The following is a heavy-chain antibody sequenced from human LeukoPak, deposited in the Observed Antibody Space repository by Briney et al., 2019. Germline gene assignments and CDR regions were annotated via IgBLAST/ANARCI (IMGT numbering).Heavy chain of an antibody. Sequence: GGSLRLSCAVYRFTFSSYTMYWVRQAPGKGLEWVSSISSSSSYISYADSLKGRFTISRDNAKNSLYLQMNSLRAEDTAVYYCARTSGTTIHFDYWGQGTLVTVTS. CDR1: RFTFSSYT. J-gene: IGHJ4*02. V-gene: IGHV3-21*01. D-gene: IGHD1-1*01. CDR3: ARTSGTTIHFDY. CDR2: ISSSSSYI.